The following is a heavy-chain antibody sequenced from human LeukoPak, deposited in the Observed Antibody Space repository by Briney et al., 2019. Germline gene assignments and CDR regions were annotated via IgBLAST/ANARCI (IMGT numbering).Heavy chain of an antibody. Sequence: KTGGSLRLSCAASGFTFSSYSMNWVRQAPGKGLEWVSSISSSGSYIYYADSVKGRFTISRDNAKNSLYLQMNSLRAEDTAVYYCARDKEYSSGWYSSPVDYWGQGTLVTVSS. CDR2: ISSSGSYI. J-gene: IGHJ4*02. CDR1: GFTFSSYS. D-gene: IGHD6-19*01. V-gene: IGHV3-21*01. CDR3: ARDKEYSSGWYSSPVDY.